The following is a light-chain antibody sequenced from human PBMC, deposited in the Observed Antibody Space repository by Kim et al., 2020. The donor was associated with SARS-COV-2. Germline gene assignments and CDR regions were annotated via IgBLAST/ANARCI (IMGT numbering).Light chain of an antibody. CDR1: NIGSKS. V-gene: IGLV3-21*04. Sequence: SYELTQPPSVSVAPGKTARITCGGNNIGSKSVHWCQQKPGQAPVLVIYYDSDRPSGIPERFSGSNSGNTATLTISRVEAGDEADYYCQVWDSSSDHHYVFGTGTKVTVL. J-gene: IGLJ1*01. CDR3: QVWDSSSDHHYV. CDR2: YDS.